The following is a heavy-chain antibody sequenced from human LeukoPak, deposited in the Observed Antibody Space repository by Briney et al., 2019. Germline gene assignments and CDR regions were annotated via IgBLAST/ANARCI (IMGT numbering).Heavy chain of an antibody. CDR3: ARGYYDYVWGSYRPSPVDY. J-gene: IGHJ4*02. Sequence: SQTLSLTCTVSGGSISSGGYYWSWIRLHPGKGLEWIGYIYYSGSTYYNPSLKSRVTISVDTSKNQFSLKLSSVTAADTAVYYCARGYYDYVWGSYRPSPVDYWGQGTLVTVSS. D-gene: IGHD3-16*02. V-gene: IGHV4-31*03. CDR2: IYYSGST. CDR1: GGSISSGGYY.